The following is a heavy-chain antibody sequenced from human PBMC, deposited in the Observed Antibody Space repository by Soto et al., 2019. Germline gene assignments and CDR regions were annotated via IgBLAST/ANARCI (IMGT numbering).Heavy chain of an antibody. Sequence: EVQLVESGGGLIQPGGSLRLSCAASGFTVSSNYMSWVRQAPGKGLEWVSVIYSGGSTYYADSVKGRFTISRDNSKNTLYLQMNSLRAEDTAVYYCARGDSGYSSGWYEPLDYYYGMDVWGQGTTVTVSS. D-gene: IGHD6-19*01. CDR2: IYSGGST. J-gene: IGHJ6*02. CDR1: GFTVSSNY. V-gene: IGHV3-53*01. CDR3: ARGDSGYSSGWYEPLDYYYGMDV.